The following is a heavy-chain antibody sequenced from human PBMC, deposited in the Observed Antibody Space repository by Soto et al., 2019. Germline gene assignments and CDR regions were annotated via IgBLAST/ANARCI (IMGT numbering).Heavy chain of an antibody. CDR1: GGSFSGYY. Sequence: SETLSLTCAVYGGSFSGYYWSWIRQPPGKGLEWIGEINHSGSTNYNPSLKSRVTISVDTSKNQFSLKLSSVTAADTAVYYCARGLLTTVTFRFDPWGQGTLVTVSS. CDR2: INHSGST. V-gene: IGHV4-34*01. CDR3: ARGLLTTVTFRFDP. D-gene: IGHD4-17*01. J-gene: IGHJ5*02.